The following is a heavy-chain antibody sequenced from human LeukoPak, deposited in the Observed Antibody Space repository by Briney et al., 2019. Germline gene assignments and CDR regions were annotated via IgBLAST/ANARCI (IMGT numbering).Heavy chain of an antibody. Sequence: PGGSLRLSCAASGFTFSSYGMHWVRQAPGKGLEWVAFIRYDGSNKYYADSVKGRFTISRDNSKNTLYLQMNSLRAEDTAAYYCAKVEYSSSSVWFDPWGQGTLVTVSS. CDR3: AKVEYSSSSVWFDP. CDR2: IRYDGSNK. D-gene: IGHD6-6*01. J-gene: IGHJ5*02. V-gene: IGHV3-30*02. CDR1: GFTFSSYG.